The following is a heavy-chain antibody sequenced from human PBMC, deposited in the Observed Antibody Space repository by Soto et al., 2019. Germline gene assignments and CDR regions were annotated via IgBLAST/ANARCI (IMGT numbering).Heavy chain of an antibody. V-gene: IGHV1-2*04. Sequence: QVQLVQSGAEVKKPGASVKVSCKASGYTFTDYYMHWVRQAPGQGLEWMGWINPNSGGTNYAQKFQGWVTMTRDTSISTAYMELSRLRSDDTAVYYCARDMGIVGATYYYYGMDVWGQGTTVTVSS. CDR2: INPNSGGT. CDR3: ARDMGIVGATYYYYGMDV. D-gene: IGHD1-26*01. J-gene: IGHJ6*02. CDR1: GYTFTDYY.